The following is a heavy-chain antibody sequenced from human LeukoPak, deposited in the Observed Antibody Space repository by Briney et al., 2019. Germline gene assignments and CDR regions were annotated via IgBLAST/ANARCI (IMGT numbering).Heavy chain of an antibody. CDR2: INPSGGST. Sequence: ASVKVSCKASGYTFTSYYMHWVRQAPGQGLEWMGIINPSGGSTNYAQKFQGRVTMTRDMSTSTVYMELRSLSSEDTAMYYCARALPHRRLMDTTMEQHWFDPWGQGTLVTVSS. J-gene: IGHJ5*02. CDR1: GYTFTSYY. CDR3: ARALPHRRLMDTTMEQHWFDP. V-gene: IGHV1-46*01. D-gene: IGHD5-18*01.